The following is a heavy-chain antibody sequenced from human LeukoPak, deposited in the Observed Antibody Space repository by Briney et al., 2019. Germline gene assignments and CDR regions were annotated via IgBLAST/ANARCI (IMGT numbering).Heavy chain of an antibody. D-gene: IGHD3-9*01. CDR3: AGRYFDYGMDV. Sequence: GGPLRLSCAASGFTFSSYAMHWVRQAPGKGLEYVSAISSNGGSTYYANSVKGRFTISRDNSKNTLYLQMGSLRAEDMAVYYCAGRYFDYGMDVWGQGTTVTVSS. V-gene: IGHV3-64*01. J-gene: IGHJ6*02. CDR1: GFTFSSYA. CDR2: ISSNGGST.